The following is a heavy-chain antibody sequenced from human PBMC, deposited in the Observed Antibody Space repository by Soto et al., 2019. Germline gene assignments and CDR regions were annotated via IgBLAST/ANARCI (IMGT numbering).Heavy chain of an antibody. V-gene: IGHV3-21*01. CDR2: IRSGRDT. Sequence: GGSLRLSCAVSGFTFSNYYIHWVRRAPGKGLEWVSSIRSGRDTFYADSVKGRFSISRDDATSSVSLQMNSLRGEDTAVYFCAREETAWPLAYGLDVWGQGTTVTVSS. CDR1: GFTFSNYY. CDR3: AREETAWPLAYGLDV. J-gene: IGHJ6*02. D-gene: IGHD2-21*02.